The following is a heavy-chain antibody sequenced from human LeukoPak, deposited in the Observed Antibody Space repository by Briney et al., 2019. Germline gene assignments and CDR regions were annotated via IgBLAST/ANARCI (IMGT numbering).Heavy chain of an antibody. J-gene: IGHJ5*02. CDR1: GYTFTSYG. CDR3: ARDHFGSSGWYLWFDP. CDR2: ISAYNGNT. D-gene: IGHD6-19*01. V-gene: IGHV1-18*01. Sequence: ASVKVSCKASGYTFTSYGISWVRQAPGQGLEWMGWISAYNGNTNYAQKLQGRVTMTTDTSTSTAYMELRSLRSDDTAVYYCARDHFGSSGWYLWFDPWGQGTLVTVSS.